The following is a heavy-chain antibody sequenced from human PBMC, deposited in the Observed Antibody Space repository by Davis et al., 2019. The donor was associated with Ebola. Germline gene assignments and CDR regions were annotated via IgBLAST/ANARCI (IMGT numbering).Heavy chain of an antibody. CDR1: GYTLTELS. V-gene: IGHV1-24*01. J-gene: IGHJ5*02. D-gene: IGHD3-3*01. CDR2: FDPEDGET. CDR3: ALALGFGVVQENWFDP. Sequence: ASVKVSCKVSGYTLTELSMHWVRQAPGKGLEWMGDFDPEDGETIYAQKFQGRVTMTEDTSTETAYMELSSLRSEDTAVYYCALALGFGVVQENWFDPWGQGTLVTVSS.